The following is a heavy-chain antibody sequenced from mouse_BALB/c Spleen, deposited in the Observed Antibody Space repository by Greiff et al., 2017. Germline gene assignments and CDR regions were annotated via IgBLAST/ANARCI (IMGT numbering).Heavy chain of an antibody. J-gene: IGHJ3*01. D-gene: IGHD2-3*01. V-gene: IGHV7-3*02. CDR2: IRNKANGYTT. CDR3: ARRGDGYWFAY. Sequence: EVKLEESGGGLVQPGGSLRLSCATSGFTFTDYYMSWVRQPPGKALEWLGFIRNKANGYTTEYSASVKGRFTISRDNSQSILYLQMNTLRAEDSATYYCARRGDGYWFAYWGQGTLVTVSA. CDR1: GFTFTDYY.